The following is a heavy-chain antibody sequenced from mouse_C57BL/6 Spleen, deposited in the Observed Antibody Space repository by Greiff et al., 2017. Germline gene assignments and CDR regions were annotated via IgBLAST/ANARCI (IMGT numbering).Heavy chain of an antibody. CDR3: SRSVVSSDYYAMGY. Sequence: QVQLQQSGAELARPGASVKLSCKASGYTFTSYGISWVKQRTGQGLEWIGEIYPRSGNTYYNEKFTGKATLTADKSSRTANMELLSLTSEDSAVYVCSRSVVSSDYYAMGYWGQGTSVTVSS. D-gene: IGHD1-1*01. J-gene: IGHJ4*01. CDR2: IYPRSGNT. V-gene: IGHV1-81*01. CDR1: GYTFTSYG.